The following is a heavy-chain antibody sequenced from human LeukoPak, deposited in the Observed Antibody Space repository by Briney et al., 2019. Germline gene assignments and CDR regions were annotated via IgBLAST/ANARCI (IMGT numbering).Heavy chain of an antibody. CDR1: GFTFSTYS. J-gene: IGHJ4*02. Sequence: GGSLRLSCAASGFTFSTYSMNWVRQAPGKGLEWVSYISSSSSTIYYADSVKGRFTISRDNAKNSLYLQMNSLRAEDTAVYYCARDDSKSYYYDSSGYSDFDYWGQGTLVTASS. CDR3: ARDDSKSYYYDSSGYSDFDY. V-gene: IGHV3-48*04. CDR2: ISSSSSTI. D-gene: IGHD3-22*01.